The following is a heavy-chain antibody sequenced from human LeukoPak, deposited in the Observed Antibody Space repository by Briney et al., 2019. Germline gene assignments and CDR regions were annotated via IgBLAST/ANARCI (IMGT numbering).Heavy chain of an antibody. Sequence: PGGSLRLSCAASGFIFSSYAMSWVRQAPGKGLEWVSVLYSDGNTKYADSVQGRFTISRGNSKNTLYLEMNSLSPDDTAVYYCARGVEPLAANTLAYWGQGTLVTVSS. V-gene: IGHV3-53*01. D-gene: IGHD1-14*01. CDR2: LYSDGNT. J-gene: IGHJ4*02. CDR1: GFIFSSYA. CDR3: ARGVEPLAANTLAY.